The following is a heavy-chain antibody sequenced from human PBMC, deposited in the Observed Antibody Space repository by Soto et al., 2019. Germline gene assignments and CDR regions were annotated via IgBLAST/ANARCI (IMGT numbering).Heavy chain of an antibody. CDR2: INPNSGGT. CDR3: ARIAAAGDYGMDV. V-gene: IGHV1-2*04. J-gene: IGHJ6*02. CDR1: GYTFTGYY. Sequence: ASVKVSCKASGYTFTGYYMHWVRQAPGQGLEWMGWINPNSGGTNYAQKFQGWVTMTRDTSISTAYMELSRLRSDDTAVYYCARIAAAGDYGMDVWGQGTTVTVSS. D-gene: IGHD6-13*01.